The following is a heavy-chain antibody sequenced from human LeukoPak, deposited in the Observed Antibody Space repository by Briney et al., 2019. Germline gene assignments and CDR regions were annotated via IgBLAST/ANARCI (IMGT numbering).Heavy chain of an antibody. Sequence: SETLSLTCAVYGGSFSGCYWSWIRQPPGKGLEWIGEINHSGSTNYNPSLKSRVTISVDTSKNQFSLKLSSVTAADTAVYYCARGFTRRFDPWGQGTLVTVSS. CDR3: ARGFTRRFDP. CDR2: INHSGST. D-gene: IGHD1-14*01. V-gene: IGHV4-34*01. CDR1: GGSFSGCY. J-gene: IGHJ5*02.